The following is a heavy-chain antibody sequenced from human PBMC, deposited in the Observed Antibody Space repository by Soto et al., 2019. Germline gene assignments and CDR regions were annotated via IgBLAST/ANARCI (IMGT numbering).Heavy chain of an antibody. CDR3: ATWHEREHAYDV. CDR2: LYDVDGS. J-gene: IGHJ3*01. Sequence: DVQLVESGGGLMQPGGSLRLSCAASGLTVSGKKYVAWVRQAPGKGLEWVSALYDVDGSFYSDSVKGRFTTSSDSSKTTVYLQMNALIPADTAVYYCATWHEREHAYDVWGQGTTVTVSS. D-gene: IGHD1-1*01. V-gene: IGHV3-53*01. CDR1: GLTVSGKKY.